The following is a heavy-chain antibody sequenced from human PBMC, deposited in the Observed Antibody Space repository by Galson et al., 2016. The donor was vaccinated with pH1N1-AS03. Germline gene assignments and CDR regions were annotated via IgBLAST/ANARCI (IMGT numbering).Heavy chain of an antibody. CDR1: GDSVSGNSLA. J-gene: IGHJ4*02. D-gene: IGHD3-22*01. Sequence: CAISGDSVSGNSLAWNWIRQSPSRGLEWLGRTYYRSKWFNDYAASVKSRIIINPDTPKNQFYLQLDSVTPEDTAVYYCARDPGYPDSFFDYWGQGTLVTVSS. V-gene: IGHV6-1*01. CDR3: ARDPGYPDSFFDY. CDR2: TYYRSKWFN.